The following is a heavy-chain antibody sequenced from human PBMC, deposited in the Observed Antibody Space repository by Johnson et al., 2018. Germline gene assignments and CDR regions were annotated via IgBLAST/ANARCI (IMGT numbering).Heavy chain of an antibody. CDR1: GFTFSSYN. J-gene: IGHJ4*02. CDR2: ISSSGNTR. Sequence: VQLQESGGGLVQPGGSLRLSCAASGFTFSSYNMNWVRQAPGKGLEWVSYISSSGNTRYYTDSVKGRFTISRDNSKNTLYLQMNSLRAEDTAVYYCAKEPERSPPNWGQGTLVTVSS. V-gene: IGHV3-48*01. D-gene: IGHD1-1*01. CDR3: AKEPERSPPN.